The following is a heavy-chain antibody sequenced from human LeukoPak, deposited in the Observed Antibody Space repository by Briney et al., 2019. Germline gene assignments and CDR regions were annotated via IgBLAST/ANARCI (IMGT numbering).Heavy chain of an antibody. Sequence: GGSLRLSCAASGFTLSSYSMNWVRQAPGKGLEWVSSISSSSSYIYYADSVKGRFTISRDNAKNSLYLQMNSLRAEDTAVYYCAREAPLNYYDSSVYPTWGQGTMVTVSS. CDR2: ISSSSSYI. J-gene: IGHJ3*01. V-gene: IGHV3-21*01. D-gene: IGHD3-22*01. CDR1: GFTLSSYS. CDR3: AREAPLNYYDSSVYPT.